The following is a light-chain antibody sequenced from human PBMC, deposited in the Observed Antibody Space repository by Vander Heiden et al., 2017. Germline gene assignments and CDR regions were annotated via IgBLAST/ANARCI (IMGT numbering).Light chain of an antibody. Sequence: DIQMTQSPSSLSASVGDRVTITCRASQSIAIFLNWYQQKPGKAPNLLIYDASTLQSGVPSRFTAIGSGTDFTLTISSLQPEDFATYYCQQSYTIPLTFGQGTKLEIK. CDR2: DAS. J-gene: IGKJ2*01. V-gene: IGKV1-39*01. CDR1: QSIAIF. CDR3: QQSYTIPLT.